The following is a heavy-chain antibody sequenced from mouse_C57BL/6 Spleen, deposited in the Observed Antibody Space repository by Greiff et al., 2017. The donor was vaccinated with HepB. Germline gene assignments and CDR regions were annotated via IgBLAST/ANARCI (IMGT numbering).Heavy chain of an antibody. CDR1: GYSITSGYD. Sequence: EVKLQESGPGMVKPSQSLSLTCTVTGYSITSGYDWHWIRHFPGNKLEWMGYISYSGSTNYNPSLKSRISITQDTSKNHFFLKLNSVTTEDTATYYCARRGVRDAMDYWGQGTSVTVSS. J-gene: IGHJ4*01. CDR3: ARRGVRDAMDY. CDR2: ISYSGST. V-gene: IGHV3-1*01.